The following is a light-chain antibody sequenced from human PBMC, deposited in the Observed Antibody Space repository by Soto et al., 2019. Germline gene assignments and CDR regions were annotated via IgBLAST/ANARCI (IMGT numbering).Light chain of an antibody. Sequence: QSVLTQPASVSGSPGQSITIFCSGTSSDFGSYNLVSWYQQLPGKAPRLVIYEVSERPSEISNRFSGSKSGNTASLTISGLQAEDEGDYYCYSYGGSNFIVFGGGTKVTVL. CDR2: EVS. J-gene: IGLJ3*02. CDR1: SSDFGSYNL. V-gene: IGLV2-23*02. CDR3: YSYGGSNFIV.